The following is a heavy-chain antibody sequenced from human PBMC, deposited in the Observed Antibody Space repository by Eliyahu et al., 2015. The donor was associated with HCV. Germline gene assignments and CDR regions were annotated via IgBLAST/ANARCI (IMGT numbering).Heavy chain of an antibody. Sequence: EVQLVESGGGLVQPGRSLRVSCXASGFXFNDYAMHWVRQAPGKGLEWVSGISWNSGSKAYADSVKGRFSIYRDNAKNSLYLLMNSLRAEDSALYYCAKAVGATWANWFDPWGQGTLVTVSS. CDR3: AKAVGATWANWFDP. J-gene: IGHJ5*02. CDR2: ISWNSGSK. D-gene: IGHD1-26*01. V-gene: IGHV3-9*01. CDR1: GFXFNDYA.